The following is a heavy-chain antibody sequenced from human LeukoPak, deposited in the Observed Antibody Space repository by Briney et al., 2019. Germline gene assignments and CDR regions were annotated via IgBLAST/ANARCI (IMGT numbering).Heavy chain of an antibody. D-gene: IGHD1-26*01. CDR2: ISAYNGNT. CDR3: ARSGSYELPPDY. CDR1: GYTFTSYG. V-gene: IGHV1-18*01. J-gene: IGHJ4*02. Sequence: ASVKVSCKASGYTFTSYGISWVRQAPGQGLEWMGWISAYNGNTNYAQKLQGRVTMTRDTSTSTVYMELSSLRSEDTAVYYCARSGSYELPPDYWGQGTLVTVSS.